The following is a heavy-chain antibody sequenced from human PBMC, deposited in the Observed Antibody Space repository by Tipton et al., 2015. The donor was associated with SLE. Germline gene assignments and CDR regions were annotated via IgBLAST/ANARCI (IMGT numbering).Heavy chain of an antibody. D-gene: IGHD1-7*01. Sequence: SLRLSCAASGFTVSSNYMTWVRQAPGKGLEWVSVLYSGGATYYADSVKGRFTISRDNSKNTLYLHMNALKSDDTAVYYCAKKMTGTFSHGLDVWGQGTTVTVSS. CDR3: AKKMTGTFSHGLDV. CDR2: LYSGGAT. CDR1: GFTVSSNY. J-gene: IGHJ6*02. V-gene: IGHV3-53*05.